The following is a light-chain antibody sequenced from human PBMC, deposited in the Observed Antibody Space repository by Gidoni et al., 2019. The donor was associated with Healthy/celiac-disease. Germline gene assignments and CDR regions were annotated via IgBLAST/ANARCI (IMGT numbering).Light chain of an antibody. CDR1: QRVSSY. Sequence: DIQMTQCPSSLSASVGDRVTITCRESQRVSSYLNWYQQKPGKAPKLLIYAASSLQIRVPSRYSGSGSGTDFTLTISSLQPEDFATYYCQQSYSTPFTFGPGTKVDIK. J-gene: IGKJ3*01. CDR2: AAS. CDR3: QQSYSTPFT. V-gene: IGKV1-39*01.